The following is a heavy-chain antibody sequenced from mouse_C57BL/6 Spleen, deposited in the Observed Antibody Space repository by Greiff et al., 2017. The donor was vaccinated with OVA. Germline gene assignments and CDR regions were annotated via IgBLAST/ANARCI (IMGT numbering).Heavy chain of an antibody. CDR1: GYTFTSYW. J-gene: IGHJ1*03. CDR2: IHPNSGST. Sequence: VQLQQPGAELVKPGASVKLSCKASGYTFTSYWMHWVKQRPGQGLEWIGMIHPNSGSTNYNEKFKSKATLTVDKSSSTAYMQLSSLTSDDSAVYYCARGYYYGSSYDWYFDVWGTGTTVTVSS. V-gene: IGHV1-64*01. D-gene: IGHD1-1*01. CDR3: ARGYYYGSSYDWYFDV.